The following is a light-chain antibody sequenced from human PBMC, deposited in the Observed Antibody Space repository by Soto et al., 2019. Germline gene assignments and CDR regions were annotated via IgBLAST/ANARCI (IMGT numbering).Light chain of an antibody. Sequence: DIQMTQSPSTLSASVGDRVTITCRASQSITSWLAWYRQKPGKAPKLLIYKASNLESGVPSRFSGSGSGTDFTLTISSLQPDDFATYYCQQCDSYPYTFAQGTKLEIK. CDR2: KAS. J-gene: IGKJ2*01. V-gene: IGKV1-5*03. CDR1: QSITSW. CDR3: QQCDSYPYT.